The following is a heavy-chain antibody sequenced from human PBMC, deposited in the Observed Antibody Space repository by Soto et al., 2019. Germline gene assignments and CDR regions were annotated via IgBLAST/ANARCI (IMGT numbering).Heavy chain of an antibody. J-gene: IGHJ5*02. CDR3: VHRVTSAYSHKKYKSWYVSYWFDP. D-gene: IGHD1-20*01. CDR2: VYWNDDK. Sequence: GSGPPLVNPTETLTLTCAFSGFSLTTSGVGVGWIRQPPGKALEWLAVVYWNDDKRYRPSLRSRLNITKDTSKNQVVLTMTNMDPVDTATYYCVHRVTSAYSHKKYKSWYVSYWFDPWGQGTLVTVSS. V-gene: IGHV2-5*01. CDR1: GFSLTTSGVG.